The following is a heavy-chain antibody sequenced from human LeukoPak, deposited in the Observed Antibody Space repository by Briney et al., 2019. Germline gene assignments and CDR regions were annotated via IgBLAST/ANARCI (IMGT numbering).Heavy chain of an antibody. D-gene: IGHD6-6*01. Sequence: GGSLRLSCAASGFSFSSYGIHWVRQAPGKGLEWVAVISYDGSNKYYADSVKGRFTISRDDSKNTLYLQMSSLRTEDTSVYYCAKERYSSSSAYIDYWGQGTLVTVSS. V-gene: IGHV3-30*18. CDR3: AKERYSSSSAYIDY. CDR1: GFSFSSYG. CDR2: ISYDGSNK. J-gene: IGHJ4*02.